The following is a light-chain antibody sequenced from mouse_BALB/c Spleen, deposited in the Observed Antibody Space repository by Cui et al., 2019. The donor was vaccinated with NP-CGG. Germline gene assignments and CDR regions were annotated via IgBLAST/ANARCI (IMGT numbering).Light chain of an antibody. V-gene: IGLV1*01. CDR2: GTN. CDR1: TGAVTTSNY. J-gene: IGLJ1*01. CDR3: VLWYSNHWV. Sequence: QAVVTQASALTTSPGETVTLTCRSSTGAVTTSNYANWVQEKPDHLFTGLIGGTNNRAPGVPARFSGSLIGDKAVLTITGAQTEDEAIYFCVLWYSNHWVFGGGTKLTVL.